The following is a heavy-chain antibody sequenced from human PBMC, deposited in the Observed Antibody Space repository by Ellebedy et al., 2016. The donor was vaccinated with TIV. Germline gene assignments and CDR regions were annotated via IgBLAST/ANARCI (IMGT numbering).Heavy chain of an antibody. J-gene: IGHJ4*02. D-gene: IGHD5-18*01. CDR3: ARDWVGYSYGFH. V-gene: IGHV1-2*02. CDR2: INPNSGGT. Sequence: ASVTVSCXASGYTFTGYYMHWVRQALGQGLEWMGWINPNSGGTNYAQKFQGRVTMTRDTSISTAYMELSRLRSDDTAVYYCARDWVGYSYGFHWGQGTLVTVSS. CDR1: GYTFTGYY.